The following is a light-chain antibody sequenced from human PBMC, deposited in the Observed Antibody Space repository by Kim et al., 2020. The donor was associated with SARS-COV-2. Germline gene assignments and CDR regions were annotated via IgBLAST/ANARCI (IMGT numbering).Light chain of an antibody. CDR3: SSYTSSSTYV. V-gene: IGLV2-14*03. J-gene: IGLJ1*01. Sequence: QSITLSCTGTSSDVGCYNYVSWYQQHPGKAPKLMIYDVSNRPSGVSNRFSGSKSGNTASLTISGLQAEDEADYYCSSYTSSSTYVFGTGTKVTVL. CDR2: DVS. CDR1: SSDVGCYNY.